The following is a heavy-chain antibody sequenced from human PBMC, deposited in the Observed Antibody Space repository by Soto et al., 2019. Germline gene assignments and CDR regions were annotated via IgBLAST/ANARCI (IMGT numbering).Heavy chain of an antibody. CDR1: GASMNSYH. CDR3: ARDQWLAAAGRTGFDP. J-gene: IGHJ5*02. CDR2: IHSSGST. V-gene: IGHV4-4*07. D-gene: IGHD6-13*01. Sequence: QVQLQASGPGLVKPSATLSLNCTVSGASMNSYHWSWIRQPAGKGLEWIVHIHSSGSTNYKPSLKSQVTLSVATSKNQFSLRLRSLTAADTAVYYCARDQWLAAAGRTGFDPWGQGALVTVSS.